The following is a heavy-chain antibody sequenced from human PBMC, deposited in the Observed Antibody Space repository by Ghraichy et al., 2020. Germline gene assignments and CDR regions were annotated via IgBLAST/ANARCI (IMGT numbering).Heavy chain of an antibody. V-gene: IGHV4-34*01. CDR1: GGSFSGYY. D-gene: IGHD6-19*01. Sequence: SETLSLTCAVYGGSFSGYYWSWIRQPPGKGLEWIGEINHSGSTNYNPSLKSRVTISVDTSKNQFSLKLSSVTAADTAVYYCARARYSGWYVGTGYFQHWGQGTLVTVSS. CDR3: ARARYSGWYVGTGYFQH. J-gene: IGHJ1*01. CDR2: INHSGST.